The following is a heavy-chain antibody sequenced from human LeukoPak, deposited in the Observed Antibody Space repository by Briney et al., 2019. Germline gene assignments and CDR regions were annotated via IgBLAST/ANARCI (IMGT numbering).Heavy chain of an antibody. CDR2: INPNSGGT. D-gene: IGHD6-19*01. Sequence: GASVKVSCKASGYTFTSYGISWVRQAPGQGLEWMGWINPNSGGTNYAQKFQGRVTMTRDTSISTAYMELSRLRSDDTAVYYCASGWYWGNFGYWGQGTLVTVSS. J-gene: IGHJ4*02. CDR1: GYTFTSYG. CDR3: ASGWYWGNFGY. V-gene: IGHV1-2*02.